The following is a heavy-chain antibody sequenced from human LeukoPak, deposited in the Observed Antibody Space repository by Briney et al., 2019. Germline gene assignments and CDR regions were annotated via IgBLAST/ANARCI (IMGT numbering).Heavy chain of an antibody. CDR2: IYSGGST. J-gene: IGHJ4*02. CDR1: GFTVRSNY. D-gene: IGHD1-26*01. V-gene: IGHV3-66*01. Sequence: PGGSLRLSCAASGFTVRSNYMNWVRQAPGKGLEWVSVIYSGGSTYYADSVKGRFTISRDNSKNTLYLQMNSLRAEDTAVYYCAREGTWSYYYDYWGQGTLVTASS. CDR3: AREGTWSYYYDY.